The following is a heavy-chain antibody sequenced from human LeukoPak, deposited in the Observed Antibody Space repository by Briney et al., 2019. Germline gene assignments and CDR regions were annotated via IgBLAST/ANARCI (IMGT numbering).Heavy chain of an antibody. CDR3: AKGEAAGIAAAGKRFDP. V-gene: IGHV3-9*01. D-gene: IGHD6-13*01. CDR2: ISWNSGSI. Sequence: AGGSLRLSCAASGFTFDDYAMHWVRQAPGKGLAWVSGISWNSGSIGYADSVKGRFTISRDNAKNSLYLQMNSLRAEDTALYYCAKGEAAGIAAAGKRFDPWGQGTLVTVSS. CDR1: GFTFDDYA. J-gene: IGHJ5*02.